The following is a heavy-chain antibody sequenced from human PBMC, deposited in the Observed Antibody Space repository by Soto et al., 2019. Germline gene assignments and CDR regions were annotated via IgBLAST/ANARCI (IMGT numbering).Heavy chain of an antibody. Sequence: ASVKVSCKSSGGTFSRYAISWVRQAPGQGLERMGGIIPIFGTANYAQKFQGRVTITADESTSTAYMELSSLRSEDTAVYYCASFGYCSGGSCLYYFDYWGQGTLVTVSS. CDR3: ASFGYCSGGSCLYYFDY. CDR2: IIPIFGTA. D-gene: IGHD2-15*01. V-gene: IGHV1-69*13. J-gene: IGHJ4*02. CDR1: GGTFSRYA.